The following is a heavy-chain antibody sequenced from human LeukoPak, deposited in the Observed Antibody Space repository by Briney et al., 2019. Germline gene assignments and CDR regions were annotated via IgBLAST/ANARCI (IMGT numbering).Heavy chain of an antibody. J-gene: IGHJ4*02. CDR2: ISWNGGTI. CDR1: GFTFHDYA. CDR3: AKGPTYSSSSLFDY. D-gene: IGHD6-6*01. Sequence: GRSLRLSCAASGFTFHDYAMHWVRQAPRKGLEWVSGISWNGGTIDYADSVKGRFTISRDNAKNSLYLQMNSLRPEDMALYYCAKGPTYSSSSLFDYWGQGILVAVSS. V-gene: IGHV3-9*03.